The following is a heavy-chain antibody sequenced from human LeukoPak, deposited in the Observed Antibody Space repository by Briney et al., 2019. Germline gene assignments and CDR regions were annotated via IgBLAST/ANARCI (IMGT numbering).Heavy chain of an antibody. V-gene: IGHV3-20*04. J-gene: IGHJ4*02. CDR2: INWNGGST. Sequence: GGSLRLSCAASGFTFDDYGMSWVRQAPGKGLEWVSGINWNGGSTGYADSVKGRFTISRDNAKNSLYLQMNSLRAEDTAVYYCARRSKDSSGSSFDYWGQGTLVTVSS. CDR1: GFTFDDYG. D-gene: IGHD3-22*01. CDR3: ARRSKDSSGSSFDY.